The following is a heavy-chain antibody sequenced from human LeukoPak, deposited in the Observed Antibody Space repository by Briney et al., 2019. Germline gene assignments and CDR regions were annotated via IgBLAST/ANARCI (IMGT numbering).Heavy chain of an antibody. V-gene: IGHV3-64*01. J-gene: IGHJ4*02. Sequence: GGSLRLSCVASGFTFSNYAMQWVREAPGKGLEYVSAISDSGGGTYYANSVTGRFTISRDNSKNTLYLQMGSLRADDMALYYCARVSNNYCVDYWGQGTLVTVSS. D-gene: IGHD2-21*01. CDR1: GFTFSNYA. CDR2: ISDSGGGT. CDR3: ARVSNNYCVDY.